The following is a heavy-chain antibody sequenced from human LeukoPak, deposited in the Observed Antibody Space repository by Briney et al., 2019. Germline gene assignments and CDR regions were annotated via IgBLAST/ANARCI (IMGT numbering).Heavy chain of an antibody. CDR2: ISYDGSNK. J-gene: IGHJ4*02. CDR3: ARDWDSSSPVDY. Sequence: GGSLRLSCAASGFTFSSYSMNWVRQAPGKGLEWVAVISYDGSNKYYADSVKGRFTISRDNSKNTLYLQMNSLRAEDTAVYYCARDWDSSSPVDYWGQGTLVTVSS. D-gene: IGHD6-13*01. V-gene: IGHV3-30*03. CDR1: GFTFSSYS.